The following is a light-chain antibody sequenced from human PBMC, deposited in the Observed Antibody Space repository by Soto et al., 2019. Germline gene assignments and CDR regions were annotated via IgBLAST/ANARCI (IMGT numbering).Light chain of an antibody. V-gene: IGKV3-11*01. J-gene: IGKJ2*01. CDR2: DAS. CDR1: QSVSSY. CDR3: HQHSNWPPYT. Sequence: EIVLTQSPATMSLCTGERATLACRASQSVSSYLSWYQQNPGQAPRLLIYDASNRATGIPARFSGSGSGTGCTLTIRSLEPEDFAVYYCHQHSNWPPYTSGQGTNLQIQ.